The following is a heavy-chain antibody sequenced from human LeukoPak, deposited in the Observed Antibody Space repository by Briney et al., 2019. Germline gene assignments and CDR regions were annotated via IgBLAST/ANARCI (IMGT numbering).Heavy chain of an antibody. CDR3: ARGTMMVGP. Sequence: SETLSLTCTVSGGSISGYYWSWIRQPPGKGLEWIGYIYYTGSTNYNPSLKSRITISVDTSKNQFSLKLSSVTAADTAVYYCARGTMMVGPWGQGTLVTVSS. CDR1: GGSISGYY. V-gene: IGHV4-59*01. D-gene: IGHD3-22*01. CDR2: IYYTGST. J-gene: IGHJ5*02.